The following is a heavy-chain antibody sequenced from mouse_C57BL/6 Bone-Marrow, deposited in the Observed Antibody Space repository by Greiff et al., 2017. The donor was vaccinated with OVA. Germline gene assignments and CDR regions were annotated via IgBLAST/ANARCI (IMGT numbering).Heavy chain of an antibody. D-gene: IGHD1-1*01. V-gene: IGHV10-3*01. CDR3: VRDGITTVVGNWYFDV. CDR2: IRSKSSNYAT. Sequence: EVKVVESGGGLVQPKGSLKLSCAASGFTFNTYAMHWVRQAPGKGLEWVARIRSKSSNYATYYADSVKDRFTISRDDSQSMLYLQMNNLKTEDTAMYYCVRDGITTVVGNWYFDVWGTGTTVTVSS. CDR1: GFTFNTYA. J-gene: IGHJ1*03.